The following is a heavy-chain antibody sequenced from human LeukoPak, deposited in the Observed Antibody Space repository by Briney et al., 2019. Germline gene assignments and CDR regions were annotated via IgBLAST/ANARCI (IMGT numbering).Heavy chain of an antibody. CDR1: GDISSSDY. J-gene: IGHJ4*02. V-gene: IGHV1-46*01. CDR2: INPSGGNT. CDR3: AREVVGTTIKNFDS. D-gene: IGHD4-11*01. Sequence: AASVKVSCKASGDISSSDYIHWVRQAPGQGLEWMGTINPSGGNTGYAQEFHSRVSMTRDTSTSTVYMDLSSLKSEDTAMYYCAREVVGTTIKNFDSWGQGTLVTVSS.